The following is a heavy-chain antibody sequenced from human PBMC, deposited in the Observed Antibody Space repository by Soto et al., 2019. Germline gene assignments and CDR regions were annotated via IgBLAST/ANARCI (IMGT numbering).Heavy chain of an antibody. CDR1: GGSISGYY. D-gene: IGHD6-13*01. CDR3: ARQQLLPYYYALDV. Sequence: SETLSLTFTVSGGSISGYYWSWIRQPPGKGLEYIGYIYYRGSTNYNPSLKSRVTMPVDTSRNLFSLKVNSVTAADTAVYYCARQQLLPYYYALDVWGQATTVTVSS. CDR2: IYYRGST. V-gene: IGHV4-59*01. J-gene: IGHJ6*02.